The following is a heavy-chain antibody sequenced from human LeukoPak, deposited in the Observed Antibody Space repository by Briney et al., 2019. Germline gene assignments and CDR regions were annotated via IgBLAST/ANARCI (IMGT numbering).Heavy chain of an antibody. CDR1: GGSFSGYY. D-gene: IGHD6-19*01. CDR3: ARDADSSGSYYYGMDV. CDR2: IYTSGST. Sequence: SETLSLTCAVYGGSFSGYYWSWIRQPAGKGLEWIGRIYTSGSTNYNPSLKSRVTMSVDTSKNQFSLKLSSVTAADTAVYYCARDADSSGSYYYGMDVWGQGTTVTVSS. V-gene: IGHV4-4*07. J-gene: IGHJ6*02.